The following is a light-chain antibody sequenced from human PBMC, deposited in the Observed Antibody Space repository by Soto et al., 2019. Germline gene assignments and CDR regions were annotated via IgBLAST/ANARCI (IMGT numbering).Light chain of an antibody. J-gene: IGLJ3*02. CDR2: EVS. Sequence: QSALTQPASVSGSPGQSITISCTGTSSDVGGYNYVSWYQQHPGKAPKLMIYEVSNRPSGVSNRFSGSKSGTSATLGITGLQTADEGDDYCGTWDSSLRNWVFGGGTKLTVL. CDR1: SSDVGGYNY. V-gene: IGLV2-14*01. CDR3: GTWDSSLRNWV.